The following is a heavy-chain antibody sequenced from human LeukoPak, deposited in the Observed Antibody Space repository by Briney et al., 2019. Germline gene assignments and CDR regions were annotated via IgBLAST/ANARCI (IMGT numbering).Heavy chain of an antibody. J-gene: IGHJ4*02. Sequence: PGGSLRLSCAASGFTFSSYAMSWVRQAPGKGLEWVSAISGSGGSTYYADSVKGRFTIFRDNSKNTLYLQMNSLRAEDTAVYYCAKTRGYSYGYREDYFDYWGQGTLVTVSS. CDR2: ISGSGGST. CDR3: AKTRGYSYGYREDYFDY. V-gene: IGHV3-23*01. D-gene: IGHD5-18*01. CDR1: GFTFSSYA.